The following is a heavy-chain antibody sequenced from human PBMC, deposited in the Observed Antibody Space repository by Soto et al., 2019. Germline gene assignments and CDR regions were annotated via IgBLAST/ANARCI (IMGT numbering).Heavy chain of an antibody. D-gene: IGHD5-12*01. CDR3: AKDKFYDSTPGYMDV. CDR2: ISYDGSNK. Sequence: GGSLRLSCAASGFTFSSYGMHWVRQAPGKGLEWVAVISYDGSNKYYADSVKGRFTISRDNSKNTLYLQMNSLRAEDTAVYYCAKDKFYDSTPGYMDVWGKGTTVTVSS. V-gene: IGHV3-30*18. J-gene: IGHJ6*03. CDR1: GFTFSSYG.